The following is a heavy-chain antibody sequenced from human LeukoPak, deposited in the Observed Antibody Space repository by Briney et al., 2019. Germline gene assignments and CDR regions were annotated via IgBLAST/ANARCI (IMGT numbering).Heavy chain of an antibody. CDR2: INHSGST. J-gene: IGHJ4*02. Sequence: PSETLSLTCAVYGGSFSGYYWSWIRQPPGKGLEWIGEINHSGSTNYSPSLKSRVTISVDTSKNQFSLKLSSVTAADTAVYYCARTSVVTSRDYWGQGTLVTVSS. CDR1: GGSFSGYY. CDR3: ARTSVVTSRDY. V-gene: IGHV4-34*01. D-gene: IGHD2-21*02.